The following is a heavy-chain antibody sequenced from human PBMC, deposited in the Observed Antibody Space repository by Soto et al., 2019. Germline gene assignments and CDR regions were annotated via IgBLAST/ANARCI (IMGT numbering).Heavy chain of an antibody. Sequence: PSETPSLTRDVSGDFIGSGDYYWTWIRQPPAKGLEXIGYXXXTXKXXXNXXXXSRPFIALDTSKSQFFLRLTSVTAADTAMYYCARSLSSSSGYFYPWGQGTLVTVSS. CDR3: ARSLSSSSGYFYP. V-gene: IGHV4-30-4*01. CDR2: XXXTXKX. CDR1: GDFIGSGDYY. J-gene: IGHJ5*02. D-gene: IGHD6-6*01.